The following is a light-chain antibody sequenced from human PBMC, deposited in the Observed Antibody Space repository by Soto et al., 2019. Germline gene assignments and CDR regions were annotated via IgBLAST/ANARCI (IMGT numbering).Light chain of an antibody. CDR3: QQYNNWPPFT. Sequence: EIVMTQSPATLSVSPGERASLSCRASQSVGSKLAWYQHKPGQAPRLLIYDASTRATGFPARFSGSGSGTEFTLTIGSLQPEDFAVYYCQQYNNWPPFTFGPGTKVDI. J-gene: IGKJ3*01. CDR1: QSVGSK. CDR2: DAS. V-gene: IGKV3-15*01.